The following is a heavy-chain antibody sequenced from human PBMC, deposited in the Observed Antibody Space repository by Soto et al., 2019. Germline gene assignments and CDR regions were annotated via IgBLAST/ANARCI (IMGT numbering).Heavy chain of an antibody. CDR1: GYTLTSYG. CDR3: ARDRASITIFGVVDFDP. J-gene: IGHJ5*02. CDR2: ISAYNGNT. V-gene: IGHV1-18*01. Sequence: ASVKVSCKASGYTLTSYGISWVRQAPGQGLEWMGWISAYNGNTNYAQKLQGRVTMTTDTSTSTAYMELRSLRSDDTAVYYCARDRASITIFGVVDFDPWGQGTLVTVSS. D-gene: IGHD3-3*01.